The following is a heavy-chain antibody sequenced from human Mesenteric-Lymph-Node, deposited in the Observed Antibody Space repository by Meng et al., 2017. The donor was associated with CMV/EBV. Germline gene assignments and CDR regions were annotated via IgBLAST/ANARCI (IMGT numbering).Heavy chain of an antibody. CDR3: ALGGDYGLS. V-gene: IGHV3-53*01. J-gene: IGHJ5*02. D-gene: IGHD4-17*01. Sequence: GGSLRLSCAGSGFTVSGSYMSWVRQAPGNGLEWVSTIYSGGSTYYAGSVKGRFTISRDISKNTLFLQMNSLRVEDTAVYYCALGGDYGLSWGQGTLVTVSS. CDR2: IYSGGST. CDR1: GFTVSGSY.